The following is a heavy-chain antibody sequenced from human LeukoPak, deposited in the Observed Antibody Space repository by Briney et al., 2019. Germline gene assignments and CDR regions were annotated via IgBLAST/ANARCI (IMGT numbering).Heavy chain of an antibody. CDR1: GYTFTSYY. D-gene: IGHD6-13*01. J-gene: IGHJ6*03. CDR2: MNPNSGNT. V-gene: IGHV1-8*03. Sequence: ASVKVSCKASGYTFTSYYMHWVRQATGQGLEWMGWMNPNSGNTGYAQKFQGRVTITRNTSISTAYMELSSLRSEDTAVYYCARGLPHYSSSSRVVFMDVWGKGTTVTVSS. CDR3: ARGLPHYSSSSRVVFMDV.